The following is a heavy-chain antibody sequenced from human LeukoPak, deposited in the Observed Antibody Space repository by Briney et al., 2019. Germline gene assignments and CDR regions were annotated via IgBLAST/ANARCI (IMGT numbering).Heavy chain of an antibody. CDR2: IWYDGSNK. D-gene: IGHD3-10*02. CDR3: AKCSDYYYYMDV. CDR1: GFTFSSYG. V-gene: IGHV3-33*06. Sequence: GRSLRLSCAASGFTFSSYGMHWVRQAPGKGLEWVAVIWYDGSNKYYADSVKGRFTISRDNSKNTLYLQTNSLRAEDTAVYYCAKCSDYYYYMDVWGKGTTVTVSS. J-gene: IGHJ6*03.